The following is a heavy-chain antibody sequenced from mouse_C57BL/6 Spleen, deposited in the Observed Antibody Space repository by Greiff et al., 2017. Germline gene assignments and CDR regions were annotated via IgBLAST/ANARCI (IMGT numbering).Heavy chain of an antibody. Sequence: QVHVKQSGAELVKPGASVKISCKASGYTFTDYYINWVKQRPGQGLEWIGKIGPGSGSTYYNEKFKGKATLTADKSSSTAYMQLSSLTSEDSAVYFCARFPYSNYWAWFAYWGQGTLVTVSA. CDR1: GYTFTDYY. D-gene: IGHD2-5*01. J-gene: IGHJ3*01. CDR3: ARFPYSNYWAWFAY. CDR2: IGPGSGST. V-gene: IGHV1-77*01.